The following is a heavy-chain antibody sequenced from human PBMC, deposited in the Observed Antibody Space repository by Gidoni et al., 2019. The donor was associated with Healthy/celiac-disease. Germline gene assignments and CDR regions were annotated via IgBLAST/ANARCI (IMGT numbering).Heavy chain of an antibody. D-gene: IGHD4-4*01. CDR1: GFTVRRNY. Sequence: EVQLVETGGGLIQPGGSLRLSCAASGFTVRRNYMSWVREAPGKGLEWVSVIYSGGSTYYADSVKGRFTISRDNSKNTLYLQMNSLRAEDTAVYYCARAGAYDYSNPHGPDYWGQGTLVTVSS. CDR2: IYSGGST. V-gene: IGHV3-53*02. CDR3: ARAGAYDYSNPHGPDY. J-gene: IGHJ4*02.